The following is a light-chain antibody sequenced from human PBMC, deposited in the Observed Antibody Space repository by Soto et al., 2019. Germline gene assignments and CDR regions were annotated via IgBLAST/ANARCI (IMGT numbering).Light chain of an antibody. CDR2: DTF. CDR1: QDITTY. Sequence: IVLTQSPATLYVSPGERATLSCRASQDITTYLAWYQQKPGQPPRLIIYDTFNRASGVPDTFSGSGSGTVFTLTISTVAPDDSATYYCQQRSTWPLTFGRGTKVEIK. J-gene: IGKJ4*01. CDR3: QQRSTWPLT. V-gene: IGKV3D-11*01.